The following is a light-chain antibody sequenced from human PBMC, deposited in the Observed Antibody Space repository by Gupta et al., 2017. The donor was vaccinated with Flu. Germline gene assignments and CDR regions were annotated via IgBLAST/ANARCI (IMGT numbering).Light chain of an antibody. CDR2: SNN. Sequence: QSVLTQPPSASGTPGQRVTISCSGSSSNIGSNYVYWYQQLPGTAPKLLIYSNNQRPSGVPDRFSGSTSGTSDSLAISGLRSEDEADYFCAAWDDSRSGGVFGGGTKLTVL. V-gene: IGLV1-47*02. CDR3: AAWDDSRSGGV. J-gene: IGLJ3*02. CDR1: SSNIGSNY.